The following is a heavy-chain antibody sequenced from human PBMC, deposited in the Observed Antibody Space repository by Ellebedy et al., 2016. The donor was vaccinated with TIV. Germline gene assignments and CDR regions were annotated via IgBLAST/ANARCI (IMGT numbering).Heavy chain of an antibody. CDR3: AKGYSSQYRIED. CDR1: GFTFSNYW. V-gene: IGHV3-74*01. CDR2: ISTDGSSS. J-gene: IGHJ4*02. D-gene: IGHD5-18*01. Sequence: PGESLKISCAASGFTFSNYWMHWVRQVPGKGLMWVSRISTDGSSSTSADSVKGRFTISRDNAKNTLYLQMNSLRAEDTAVYYCAKGYSSQYRIEDWGQGTLVTVSS.